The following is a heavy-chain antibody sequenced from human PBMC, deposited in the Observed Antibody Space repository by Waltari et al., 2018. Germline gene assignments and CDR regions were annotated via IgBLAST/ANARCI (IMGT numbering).Heavy chain of an antibody. CDR3: ARGGSYIEYLQH. D-gene: IGHD1-26*01. CDR1: GYTFTGYY. J-gene: IGHJ1*01. CDR2: INPNSGGT. V-gene: IGHV1-2*02. Sequence: QVQRVQSGAEVKKPGASVKVSCKTSGYTFTGYYMHWVRQAPGQGLEWMGWINPNSGGTNYAQKFQGRVTLTRDTSISTVYMELSRLRSDDTAIYYCARGGSYIEYLQHWGQGTLVTVSS.